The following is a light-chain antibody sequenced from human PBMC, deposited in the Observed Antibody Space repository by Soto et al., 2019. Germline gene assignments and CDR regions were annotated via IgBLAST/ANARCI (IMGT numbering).Light chain of an antibody. CDR1: SSNIGSNY. V-gene: IGLV1-47*01. J-gene: IGLJ2*01. CDR2: RNN. CDR3: AAWDDSLSVHVV. Sequence: QSVLTQPPSASGTLGRRVTISCSGSSSNIGSNYVYWYQQLPGTAPKLLIYRNNQRPSGVPDRFSGSKSGTSASLAISGLRSEDEADYYCAAWDDSLSVHVVFGGGTKLTVL.